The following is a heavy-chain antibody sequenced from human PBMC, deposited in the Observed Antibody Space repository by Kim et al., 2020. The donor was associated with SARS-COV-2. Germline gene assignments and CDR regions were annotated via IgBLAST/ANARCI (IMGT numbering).Heavy chain of an antibody. D-gene: IGHD3-16*01. J-gene: IGHJ5*02. CDR1: GDSVTRGTHY. V-gene: IGHV4-61*01. Sequence: SETLSLTYTVSGDSVTRGTHYWSWIRQPPGKGLEWIGYMYASGSPKYNPSLESRVTISVDTSKNRFSLEVSSVTAADTAVYYCARLTFGPWYTFDPWGQGTLVTVSS. CDR2: MYASGSP. CDR3: ARLTFGPWYTFDP.